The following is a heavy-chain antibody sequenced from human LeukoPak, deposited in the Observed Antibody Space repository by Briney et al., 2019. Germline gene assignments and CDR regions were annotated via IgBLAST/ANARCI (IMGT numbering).Heavy chain of an antibody. D-gene: IGHD3-10*01. CDR1: GYSISSGYY. V-gene: IGHV4-38-2*02. Sequence: PSETLSLTCTVSGYSISSGYYWGWIRQPPGKGLEWIGSIYYSGSTYYNPSLKSRVTISVDTSKNQFSLKLSSVTAADTAVYYCARDGYMVRGAQSNDAFDIWGQGTMVTVSS. J-gene: IGHJ3*02. CDR2: IYYSGST. CDR3: ARDGYMVRGAQSNDAFDI.